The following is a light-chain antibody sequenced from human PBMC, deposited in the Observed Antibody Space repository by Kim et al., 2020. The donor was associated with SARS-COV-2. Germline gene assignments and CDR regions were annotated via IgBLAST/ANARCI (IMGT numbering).Light chain of an antibody. J-gene: IGKJ4*01. V-gene: IGKV3-11*01. CDR3: QQRSNWPLT. CDR2: DAS. CDR1: QSVSSY. Sequence: LSPGERATLSCRASQSVSSYLAWYQQKPGQAPRLLIYDASNRATGIPARFSGSGSGTDFTLTISSLEPEDFAVYYCQQRSNWPLTFGRGTKVEIK.